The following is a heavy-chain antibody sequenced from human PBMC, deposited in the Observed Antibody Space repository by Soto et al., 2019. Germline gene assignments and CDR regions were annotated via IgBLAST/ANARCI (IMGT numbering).Heavy chain of an antibody. J-gene: IGHJ4*02. D-gene: IGHD3-22*01. V-gene: IGHV3-11*01. Sequence: GGSLRLSCAASRYTFSDYYMSWIRQAPGKGLEWVSSISSGGTNIYYADSVKGRFTISRDNAKNSLYLQMNSLRAEDTAVYFCARMTDSGGYYGPYFEYWGQGTLVTVSS. CDR1: RYTFSDYY. CDR3: ARMTDSGGYYGPYFEY. CDR2: ISSGGTNI.